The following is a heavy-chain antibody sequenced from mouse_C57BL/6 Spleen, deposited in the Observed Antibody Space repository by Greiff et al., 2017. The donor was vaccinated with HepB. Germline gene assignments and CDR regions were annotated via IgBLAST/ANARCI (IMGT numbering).Heavy chain of an antibody. CDR1: GFTFTDYY. Sequence: EVKVVESGGGLVQPGGSLSLSCAASGFTFTDYYMSWVRQPPGKALEWLGFIRNKANGYTTEYSASVKGRFTISRDNSQSILYLQMNALRAEDSATYYCARLGYYGSSPYFDVWGTGTTVTVSS. J-gene: IGHJ1*03. CDR2: IRNKANGYTT. V-gene: IGHV7-3*01. D-gene: IGHD1-1*01. CDR3: ARLGYYGSSPYFDV.